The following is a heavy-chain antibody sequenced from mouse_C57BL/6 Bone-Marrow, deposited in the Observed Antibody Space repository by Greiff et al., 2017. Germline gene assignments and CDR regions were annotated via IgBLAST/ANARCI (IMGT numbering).Heavy chain of an antibody. CDR3: AREFYYGRPFDY. CDR1: GYSITSGYY. Sequence: EVQLVESGPGLVKPSQSLSLTCSVTGYSITSGYYWNWIRQFPGNKLEWMGYISYDGSNNYNPSLKNRISITRDTSKNQFFLKLNSVTTEDTATYYCAREFYYGRPFDYWGQGTTLTVSS. CDR2: ISYDGSN. V-gene: IGHV3-6*01. D-gene: IGHD1-1*01. J-gene: IGHJ2*01.